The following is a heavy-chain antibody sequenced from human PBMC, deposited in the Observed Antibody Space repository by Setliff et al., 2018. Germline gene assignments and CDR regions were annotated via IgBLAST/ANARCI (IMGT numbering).Heavy chain of an antibody. Sequence: SETLSLTCTVSGDSISTFYWSWIRQSPEKGLEWIAYIHXXXXXXXNPSLKSRXXISLDTPKNQFSLKLRYMTAADTAVYYCARFLDPRDGYQNSPGFDFWGQGALVTVSS. J-gene: IGHJ4*02. V-gene: IGHV4-59*01. D-gene: IGHD2-21*01. CDR3: ARFLDPRDGYQNSPGFDF. CDR1: GDSISTFY. CDR2: IHXXXXX.